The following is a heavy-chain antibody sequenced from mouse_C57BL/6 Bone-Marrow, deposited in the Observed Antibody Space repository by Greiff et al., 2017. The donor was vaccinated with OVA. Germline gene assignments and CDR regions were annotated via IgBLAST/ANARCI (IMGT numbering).Heavy chain of an antibody. CDR2: ISNGGGST. CDR3: ARPDHYYGSSYWYFDV. V-gene: IGHV5-12*01. CDR1: GFTFSDYY. Sequence: EVNVVESGGGLVQPGGSLKLSCAASGFTFSDYYMYWVRQTPEKRLEWVAYISNGGGSTYYPDTVKGRFTISRDNAKNTLYLQMSRLKSEDTAMYYCARPDHYYGSSYWYFDVWGTGTTVTVSS. D-gene: IGHD1-1*01. J-gene: IGHJ1*03.